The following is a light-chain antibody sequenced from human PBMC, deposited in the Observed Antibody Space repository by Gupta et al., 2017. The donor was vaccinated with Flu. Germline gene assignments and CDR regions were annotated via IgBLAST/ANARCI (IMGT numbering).Light chain of an antibody. CDR3: AAWDDSMVGWV. J-gene: IGLJ3*02. V-gene: IGLV1-47*01. CDR2: RNN. Sequence: RITNSRSGSSSNIKNNCVYGYQQLPGTAPKLLIYRNNHRRSGAPARFSGSKSGTSASLASSGLRAEEEADYYCAAWDDSMVGWVFGGGTKLTVL. CDR1: SSNIKNNC.